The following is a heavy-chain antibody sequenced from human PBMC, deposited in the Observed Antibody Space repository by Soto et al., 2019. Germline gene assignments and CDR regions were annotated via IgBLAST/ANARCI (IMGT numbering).Heavy chain of an antibody. CDR1: GFTFSSYS. CDR2: ISSSSSTI. CDR3: ARVLKLGSSWYSVWYYYGMDV. Sequence: EVQLVESGGGLVQPGGSLRLSCAASGFTFSSYSMNWVRQAPGKGLEWVSYISSSSSTIYYADSVKGRFTISRDNAKNSLYLQMNSLRAEDTAVYYCARVLKLGSSWYSVWYYYGMDVWGQGTTVTVSS. D-gene: IGHD6-13*01. V-gene: IGHV3-48*01. J-gene: IGHJ6*02.